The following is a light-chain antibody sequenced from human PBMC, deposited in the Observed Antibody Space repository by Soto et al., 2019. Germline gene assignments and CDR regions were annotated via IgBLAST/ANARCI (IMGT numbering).Light chain of an antibody. J-gene: IGKJ4*01. CDR3: QQYENRPLT. CDR1: QDITNY. V-gene: IGKV1-33*01. CDR2: DAA. Sequence: DIQLTQSPPSLSASVGDAVIITCQASQDITNYLNWYQQRSGKSPKLLIFDAANLERGVPSRFSGSGSGTHFTFTISSLQPEDVATYYCQQYENRPLTFGGGTKVE.